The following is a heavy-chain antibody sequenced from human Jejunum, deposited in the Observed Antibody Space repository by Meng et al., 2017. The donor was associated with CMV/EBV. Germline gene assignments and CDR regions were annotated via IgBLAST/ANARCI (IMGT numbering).Heavy chain of an antibody. CDR2: VSHDGST. V-gene: IGHV4-34*01. J-gene: IGHJ5*02. CDR3: VRDPFREWFDP. CDR1: GGSFSNYY. D-gene: IGHD3-10*01. Sequence: CAGYGGSFSNYYWSWIRQAPGEGLEWIGEVSHDGSTNYNPSLKSRVTISVDSSKNQFSLTLTSATAADTAVYYCVRDPFREWFDPWGQGTLVTVSS.